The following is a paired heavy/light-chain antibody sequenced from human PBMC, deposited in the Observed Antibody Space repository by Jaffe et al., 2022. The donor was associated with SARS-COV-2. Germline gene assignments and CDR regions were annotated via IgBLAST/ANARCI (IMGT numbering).Heavy chain of an antibody. J-gene: IGHJ5*02. CDR2: IYYNDNT. V-gene: IGHV4-31*02. CDR3: ARDRGKRRFDP. D-gene: IGHD3-10*01. Sequence: QVQLQASGPGLVKPSQTLSLTCTVSGDSISSGGNSWSWIRQHPGKGLEWIGYIYYNDNTYYNPSLKTRVKISLDTSKNQFSLELRSVTAADTAVYYCARDRGKRRFDPWGQGTLVTVSS. CDR1: GDSISSGGNS.
Light chain of an antibody. CDR1: SSDIGTYNY. CDR3: CSYAGSNNFGV. J-gene: IGLJ1*01. Sequence: QSALTQPPSASGSPGQSVTISCTGTSSDIGTYNYVSWYQQHPGKAPKLMIYEVNKRPSGVPDRFSGSKSGNTASLTVSGLQAEDEADYFCCSYAGSNNFGVFGTGTKVTVL. CDR2: EVN. V-gene: IGLV2-8*01.